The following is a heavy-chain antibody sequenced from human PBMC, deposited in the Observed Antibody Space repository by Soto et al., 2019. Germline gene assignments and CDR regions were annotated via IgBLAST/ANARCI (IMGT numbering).Heavy chain of an antibody. CDR2: IDPSDSYT. CDR1: GYSFTSYW. D-gene: IGHD2-8*01. J-gene: IGHJ6*02. Sequence: PGESLKISCKGSGYSFTSYWISWVRQMPGKGLEWMGRIDPSDSYTNYSPSFQGHVTISADKSISTAYLQWSSLKASDTAMYYCARVLMVYAKDYYYYGMDVWGQGTTVTVSS. CDR3: ARVLMVYAKDYYYYGMDV. V-gene: IGHV5-10-1*01.